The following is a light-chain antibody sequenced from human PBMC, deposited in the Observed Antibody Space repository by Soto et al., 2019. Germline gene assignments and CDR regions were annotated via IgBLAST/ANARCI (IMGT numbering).Light chain of an antibody. Sequence: IQMTQSPSSLSASVGDRVTLTCQASHDIKNYLIWYQQKAGRAPKPLIYDASSLGAGVSSRFSGSGSGTHFTLTITRLQPEDIATYYCQQFDSVPCTFGQGTKLEI. J-gene: IGKJ2*02. CDR1: HDIKNY. CDR3: QQFDSVPCT. CDR2: DAS. V-gene: IGKV1-33*01.